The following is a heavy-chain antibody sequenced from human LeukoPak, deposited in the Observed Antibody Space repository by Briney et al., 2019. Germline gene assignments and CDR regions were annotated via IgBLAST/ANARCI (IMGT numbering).Heavy chain of an antibody. CDR3: ARDVTNSGYDSGDY. D-gene: IGHD5-12*01. CDR1: GGSISSYY. V-gene: IGHV4-59*01. J-gene: IGHJ4*02. CDR2: IYYSGST. Sequence: SETLSLTXTVSGGSISSYYWSWIRQAPGKGLEWIGYIYYSGSTNYNPSLKRRVNISVDTSKNQFSLKLSSVTAADTAVYYCARDVTNSGYDSGDYWGQGTLVTVSS.